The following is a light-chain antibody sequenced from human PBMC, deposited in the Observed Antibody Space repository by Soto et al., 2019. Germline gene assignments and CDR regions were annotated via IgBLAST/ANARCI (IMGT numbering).Light chain of an antibody. CDR3: CSYGGNFDV. V-gene: IGLV2-11*01. Sequence: QSVLTQPRSVSGYPGQSVTISCTGTSGDVGGYDFVSWYQHHPGKVPKLMIFDVSKRPSGVPDRFSGSKSGSTASLTISGLQAEDEADYYCCSYGGNFDVVGTGTKVTVL. J-gene: IGLJ1*01. CDR2: DVS. CDR1: SGDVGGYDF.